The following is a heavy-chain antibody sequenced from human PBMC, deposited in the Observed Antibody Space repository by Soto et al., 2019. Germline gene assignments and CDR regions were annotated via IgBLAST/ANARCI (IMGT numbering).Heavy chain of an antibody. CDR1: VGSISSGGYY. Sequence: SETLSLTCTVSVGSISSGGYYWSWIRQHPGKGLEWIGYIYYSGSTYYNPSLKSRVTISVDTSKNQFSLKLSSVTAADTAVYYCARDRRWLQFSNGMDVWGQGTTVTVSS. V-gene: IGHV4-31*03. CDR3: ARDRRWLQFSNGMDV. J-gene: IGHJ6*02. CDR2: IYYSGST. D-gene: IGHD5-12*01.